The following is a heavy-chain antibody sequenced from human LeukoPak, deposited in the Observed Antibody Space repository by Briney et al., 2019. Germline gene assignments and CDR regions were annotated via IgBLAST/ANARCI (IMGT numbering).Heavy chain of an antibody. D-gene: IGHD1-26*01. Sequence: GGSLRLSCAASGFTPSDSAIHWVRHASGKGLEWVGLIDRPAKSYATAYGASVGGRFTISRDDSKNTAYLQMDSLKTEDTALYYCTRDRGTYNWLDPWGQGTLVTVSS. CDR3: TRDRGTYNWLDP. V-gene: IGHV3-73*01. CDR1: GFTPSDSA. CDR2: IDRPAKSYAT. J-gene: IGHJ5*02.